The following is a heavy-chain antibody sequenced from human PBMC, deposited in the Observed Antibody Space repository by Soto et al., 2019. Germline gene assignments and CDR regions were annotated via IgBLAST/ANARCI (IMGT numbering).Heavy chain of an antibody. D-gene: IGHD1-26*01. V-gene: IGHV4-38-2*02. J-gene: IGHJ6*02. CDR1: GYFISSGHY. CDR2: IYYSGIT. Sequence: SESLRRTYTVSGYFISSGHYWGWIRQPPGKGLEWIGSIYYSGITYYNPSLKSRVTISVDTSKNQFSLKLSSVTAADTAVYYCASGLLLLDYGMDVWGQGTTVT. CDR3: ASGLLLLDYGMDV.